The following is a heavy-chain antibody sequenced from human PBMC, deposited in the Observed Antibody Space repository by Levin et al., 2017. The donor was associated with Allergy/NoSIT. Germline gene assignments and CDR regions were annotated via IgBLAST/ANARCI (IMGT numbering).Heavy chain of an antibody. CDR1: GYTFTSYD. D-gene: IGHD6-6*01. Sequence: GESLKISCKASGYTFTSYDINWVRQATGQGLEWMGWMNPNSGNTGYAQKFQGRVTMTRNTSISTAYMELSSLRSEDTAVYYCARGLGFIAAREFDYWGQGTLVTVSS. V-gene: IGHV1-8*01. CDR2: MNPNSGNT. CDR3: ARGLGFIAAREFDY. J-gene: IGHJ4*02.